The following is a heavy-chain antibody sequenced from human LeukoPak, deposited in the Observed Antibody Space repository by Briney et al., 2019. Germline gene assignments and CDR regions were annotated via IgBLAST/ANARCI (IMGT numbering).Heavy chain of an antibody. CDR2: ISGSGGNT. D-gene: IGHD4-23*01. Sequence: GGSLRLSCAASGFTFSSYAMSWVRHAPGKGLEWVSAISGSGGNTYYADSVMGRFTISRDNSKNTLYLQLNSLRAEDTALYYCAKVRSTVVSLGDWFVTWGQGTLVTVSS. CDR3: AKVRSTVVSLGDWFVT. V-gene: IGHV3-23*01. CDR1: GFTFSSYA. J-gene: IGHJ5*02.